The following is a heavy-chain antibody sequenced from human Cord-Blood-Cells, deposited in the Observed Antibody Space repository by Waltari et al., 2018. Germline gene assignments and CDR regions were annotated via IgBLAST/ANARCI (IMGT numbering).Heavy chain of an antibody. J-gene: IGHJ3*02. CDR1: GYTLTELS. D-gene: IGHD2-2*01. CDR2: LDPEDGET. V-gene: IGHV1-24*01. CDR3: ATSRYCSSTSCYAFDI. Sequence: QVQLVQSGAEVKKPGASVKVSCKVSGYTLTELSMHWVRQAPGKGLEWMGGLDPEDGETIYAQKFQGRVTMTEDTSTDTAYMELSSLRSEDTAVYYCATSRYCSSTSCYAFDIWGQGTMVTVSS.